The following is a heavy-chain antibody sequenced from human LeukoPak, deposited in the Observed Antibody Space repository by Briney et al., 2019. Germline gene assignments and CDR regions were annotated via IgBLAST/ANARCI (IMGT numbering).Heavy chain of an antibody. J-gene: IGHJ4*02. CDR2: ISDSGST. Sequence: SETLSLTCIVSGGSFSNYLWSWIRQSPGKGLEWVGYISDSGSTNYNPSLKSRVTISLDTSKNQFSLKLSSVTTADTAVYYCARSHGLYWGQGILVTVSS. CDR1: GGSFSNYL. V-gene: IGHV4-59*01. CDR3: ARSHGLY.